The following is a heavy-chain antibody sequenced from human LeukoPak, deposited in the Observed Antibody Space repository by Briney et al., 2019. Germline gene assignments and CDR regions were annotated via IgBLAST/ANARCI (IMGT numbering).Heavy chain of an antibody. Sequence: ASVKVSCKASGYTFTSYGISWVRQAPGQGLEWMGWISAYNGNTNYAQKLQGRVTMTTDTSTSTAYMELRSLRSDDTAVYYCARDKWAYYYDSSGYYIFDYWGQGTLVTVSS. CDR2: ISAYNGNT. D-gene: IGHD3-22*01. J-gene: IGHJ4*02. V-gene: IGHV1-18*01. CDR1: GYTFTSYG. CDR3: ARDKWAYYYDSSGYYIFDY.